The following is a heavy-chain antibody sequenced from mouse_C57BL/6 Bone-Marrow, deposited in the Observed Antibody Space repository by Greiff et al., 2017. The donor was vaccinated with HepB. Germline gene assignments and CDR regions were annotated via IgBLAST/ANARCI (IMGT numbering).Heavy chain of an antibody. CDR2: IDPEDGET. J-gene: IGHJ2*01. CDR1: GFNIKDYY. CDR3: ALILSEYFDY. Sequence: EVKLVESGAELVKPGASVKLSCTASGFNIKDYYMHWVKQRTEQGLEWIGRIDPEDGETKYAPKFQGKATITADTSSNTAYLQLSSLTSEDTAVYYCALILSEYFDYWGQGTTLTVSS. V-gene: IGHV14-2*01.